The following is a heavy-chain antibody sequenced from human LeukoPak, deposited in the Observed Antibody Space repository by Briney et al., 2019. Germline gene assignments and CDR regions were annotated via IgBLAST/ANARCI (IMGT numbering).Heavy chain of an antibody. CDR1: GFTLSSYG. V-gene: IGHV3-33*01. Sequence: PGRSLRLSCAASGFTLSSYGMHWVRQAPGMGLEWVAVIWYDGSNKYYADSVKGRFTISRDNSKNTLYLQMNSLRAEDTAVYYCARGQDYWGQGPLVTVSS. J-gene: IGHJ4*02. CDR2: IWYDGSNK. CDR3: ARGQDY.